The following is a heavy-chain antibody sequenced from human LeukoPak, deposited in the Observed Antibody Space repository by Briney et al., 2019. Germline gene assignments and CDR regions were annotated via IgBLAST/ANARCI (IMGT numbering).Heavy chain of an antibody. CDR2: IYHSGST. CDR3: ARVWFARVVPAA. J-gene: IGHJ4*02. Sequence: SETLSLTCTVSGYSISSGYYWGWFGQPPGKGLEGIGSIYHSGSTYYNPSLKSRVTISVDTSKNQFSLKLSSVTAADTAVYYCARVWFARVVPAAWGQGTLVTVSS. V-gene: IGHV4-38-2*02. CDR1: GYSISSGYY. D-gene: IGHD2-2*01.